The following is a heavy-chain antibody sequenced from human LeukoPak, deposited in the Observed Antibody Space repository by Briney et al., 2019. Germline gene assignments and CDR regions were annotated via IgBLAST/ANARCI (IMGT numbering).Heavy chain of an antibody. D-gene: IGHD3-10*01. V-gene: IGHV3-9*03. J-gene: IGHJ3*02. Sequence: PGRSLRLSCAASGFNFGDYAMHWVRQDPGKGLEWVSSISWNSGNTAYADSVKGRFAISRVSAKNSLYLQMNNLRVEDMALYYCVKDKGSYFDAFDIWGQGQWSPSLQ. CDR1: GFNFGDYA. CDR2: ISWNSGNT. CDR3: VKDKGSYFDAFDI.